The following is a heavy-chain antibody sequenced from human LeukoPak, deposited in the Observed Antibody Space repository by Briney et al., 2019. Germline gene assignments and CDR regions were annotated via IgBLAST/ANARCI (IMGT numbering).Heavy chain of an antibody. CDR2: INPSSGDT. V-gene: IGHV1-2*02. J-gene: IGHJ4*02. D-gene: IGHD3-22*01. CDR3: ARAGHDSSGYSFRLDY. Sequence: ASVKVSCKTSGYTFAGHHIHWVRQAPGQGLEWRGWINPSSGDTKYAQNFQDRVIMSRDTSISTAYMDLSRLSSDDTAIYYCARAGHDSSGYSFRLDYWGQGTLVTVSS. CDR1: GYTFAGHH.